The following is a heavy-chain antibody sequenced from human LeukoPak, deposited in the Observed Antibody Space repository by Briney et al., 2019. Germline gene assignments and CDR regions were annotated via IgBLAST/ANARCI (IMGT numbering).Heavy chain of an antibody. D-gene: IGHD3-16*01. Sequence: PSETLSLTCTVSGGSISSYYWSWIRQPPGKGLEWIGYIYYSGSTNYNPSLKSRVTISVDTSKNQFSLKLSSVTAADTAVYYCARDGSSAGEYYFDYWGQGTLVTVSS. V-gene: IGHV4-59*12. J-gene: IGHJ4*02. CDR3: ARDGSSAGEYYFDY. CDR2: IYYSGST. CDR1: GGSISSYY.